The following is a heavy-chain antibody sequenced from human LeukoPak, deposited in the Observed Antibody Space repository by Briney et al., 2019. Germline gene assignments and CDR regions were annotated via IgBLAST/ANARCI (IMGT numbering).Heavy chain of an antibody. CDR3: ARSRFRDAFDI. V-gene: IGHV4-4*07. CDR2: IYTSGST. J-gene: IGHJ3*02. D-gene: IGHD3-10*01. CDR1: GGSISSYY. Sequence: SETLSLTCTVSGGSISSYYLIWIRQPAGKGLEWIGRIYTSGSTNYNPSLKSRVTMSVDTSKNQFSLKLCSVTAADTAVYYCARSRFRDAFDIWGQGTMVTVSS.